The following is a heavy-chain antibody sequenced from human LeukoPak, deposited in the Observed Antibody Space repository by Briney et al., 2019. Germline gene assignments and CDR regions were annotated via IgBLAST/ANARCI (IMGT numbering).Heavy chain of an antibody. J-gene: IGHJ6*04. V-gene: IGHV3-30*04. D-gene: IGHD3-3*01. Sequence: GRSLRPSCAASGFTFSSYSMHWVRQAPGKGLEWVAVISYDGSNKYYADSVKGRFTISRDNSKNTLYLQMNSLRAEDTAVYYCARGSGFYGMDVWGKGTTVTVSS. CDR2: ISYDGSNK. CDR3: ARGSGFYGMDV. CDR1: GFTFSSYS.